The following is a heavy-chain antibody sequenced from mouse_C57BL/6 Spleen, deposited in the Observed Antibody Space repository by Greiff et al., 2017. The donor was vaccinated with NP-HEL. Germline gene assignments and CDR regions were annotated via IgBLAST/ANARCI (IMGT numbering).Heavy chain of an antibody. CDR2: IRNKANGYTT. J-gene: IGHJ2*01. CDR1: GFTFTDYY. V-gene: IGHV7-3*01. Sequence: EVQRVESGGGLVQPGGSLSLSCAASGFTFTDYYMSWVRQPPGKALEWLGFIRNKANGYTTEYSASVKGRFTISRDNSQSILYLQMNALGDEDSATYDCASYAYGSSYYFGDWGKGTTLTVSS. CDR3: ASYAYGSSYYFGD. D-gene: IGHD1-1*01.